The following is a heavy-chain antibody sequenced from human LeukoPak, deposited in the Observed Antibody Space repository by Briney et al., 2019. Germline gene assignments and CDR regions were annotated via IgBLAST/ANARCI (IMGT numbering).Heavy chain of an antibody. CDR2: INQDGREK. CDR1: GFTFSIIW. V-gene: IGHV3-7*01. Sequence: PGGSLRLSCAASGFTFSIIWMSWVRQAPGKGLEWVANINQDGREKYYVDSVKGRFTISRDNAKNSLYLQMNSLRAEDTAVYFCGSPRRGYWGQGTLVTVSS. J-gene: IGHJ4*02. CDR3: GSPRRGY.